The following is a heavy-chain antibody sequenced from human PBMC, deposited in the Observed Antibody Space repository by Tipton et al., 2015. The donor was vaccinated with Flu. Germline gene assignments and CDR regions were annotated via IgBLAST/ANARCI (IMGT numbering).Heavy chain of an antibody. CDR1: GDSISSDYH. Sequence: LRLSCTVSGDSISSDYHWGWIRQFPGKGLEWIGTVSRSGSAIYNPSLKSRVTISIDRSKNQFSLNLKSVTAADMAVYYCARRDYTNYASDPKSWFDPWGQGTLVAVSS. J-gene: IGHJ5*02. CDR3: ARRDYTNYASDPKSWFDP. V-gene: IGHV4-38-2*02. CDR2: VSRSGSA. D-gene: IGHD4-11*01.